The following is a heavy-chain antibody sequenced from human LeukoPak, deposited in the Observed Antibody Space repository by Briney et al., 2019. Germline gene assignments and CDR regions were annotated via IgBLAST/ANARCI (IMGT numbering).Heavy chain of an antibody. V-gene: IGHV3-30*04. Sequence: GGSLRLSCAASGFTFSSYAMHWVRQAPGKGLEWVAVISYDGSNKYYADSVKGRFTISRDNSKNPLYLQMNSLRAEDTAVYYCARDPRQYSSDLQPLFDYWGQGTLVTVSS. J-gene: IGHJ4*02. CDR3: ARDPRQYSSDLQPLFDY. CDR2: ISYDGSNK. D-gene: IGHD6-19*01. CDR1: GFTFSSYA.